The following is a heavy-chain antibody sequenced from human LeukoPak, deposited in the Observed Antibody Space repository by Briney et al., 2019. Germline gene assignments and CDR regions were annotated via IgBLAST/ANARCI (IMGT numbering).Heavy chain of an antibody. Sequence: SETLSLTCTVSGGSISSSSYYWGWIRQPPGKGLEWIGSIYYSGSTYYNPSLKSRVTISVDTSKNQFSLKLSSVTAADTAVYYCARGVDRGFGELPPDSNWFDPWGQGTLVTVSS. CDR1: GGSISSSSYY. D-gene: IGHD3-10*01. CDR2: IYYSGST. CDR3: ARGVDRGFGELPPDSNWFDP. V-gene: IGHV4-39*07. J-gene: IGHJ5*02.